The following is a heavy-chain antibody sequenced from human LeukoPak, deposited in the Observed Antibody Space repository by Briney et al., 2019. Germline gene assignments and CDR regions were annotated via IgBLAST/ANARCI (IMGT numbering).Heavy chain of an antibody. CDR3: ARVSSSYFDY. D-gene: IGHD5/OR15-5a*01. CDR2: ISSSSSYI. CDR1: GFTFGDYT. V-gene: IGHV3-21*01. Sequence: GGSLRLSCTASGFTFGDYTMTWVRQAPGKGLEWVSSISSSSSYIYYADSVKGRFTISRDNAENSLYLQMNSLRAEDTAVYYCARVSSSYFDYWGQGTLVTVSS. J-gene: IGHJ4*02.